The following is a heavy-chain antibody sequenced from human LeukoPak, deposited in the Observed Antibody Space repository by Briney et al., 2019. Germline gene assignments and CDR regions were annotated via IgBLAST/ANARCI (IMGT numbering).Heavy chain of an antibody. D-gene: IGHD1-26*01. CDR1: GGSISSYY. Sequence: PSETLSLTCTVSGGSISSYYWSWIRQPPGKGLEWIGYIYYSGSTNYNPSLKSRVTISVDTSKNQFSLKLSSVTAADTAVYYCARLSSIVGAPFDYWGQGTLVTVSS. J-gene: IGHJ4*02. V-gene: IGHV4-59*01. CDR2: IYYSGST. CDR3: ARLSSIVGAPFDY.